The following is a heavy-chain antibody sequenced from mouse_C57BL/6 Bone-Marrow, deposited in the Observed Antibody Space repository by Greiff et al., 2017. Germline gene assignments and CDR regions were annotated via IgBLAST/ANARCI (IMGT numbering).Heavy chain of an antibody. V-gene: IGHV5-4*01. CDR3: ARELRTYFDY. CDR1: GFTFSSYA. D-gene: IGHD1-1*01. Sequence: EVKLMESGGGLVKPGGSLKLSCAASGFTFSSYAMSWVRQTPETRLEWVATISDGGSYTYYPDNVKGRFTISSDNAKNNLYLQMSHLKSEDTAMYYCARELRTYFDYWGQGTTLTVSS. CDR2: ISDGGSYT. J-gene: IGHJ2*01.